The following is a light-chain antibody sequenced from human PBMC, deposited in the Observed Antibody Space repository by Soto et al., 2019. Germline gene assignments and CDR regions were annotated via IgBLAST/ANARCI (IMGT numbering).Light chain of an antibody. Sequence: DIVMTQSPDSLAVSLGERATINCRSSQSILYSSNNQNYLTWYQQKPGQPPKLLIYWASTRESGVPDRFSGSGSGTDFTLTISSLQAEDLAVYYCQQYYSLPLTFGGGTKVEVK. J-gene: IGKJ4*02. CDR2: WAS. CDR1: QSILYSSNNQNY. V-gene: IGKV4-1*01. CDR3: QQYYSLPLT.